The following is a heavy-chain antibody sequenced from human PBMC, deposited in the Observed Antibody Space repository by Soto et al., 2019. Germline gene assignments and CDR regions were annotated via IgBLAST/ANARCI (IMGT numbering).Heavy chain of an antibody. CDR1: GASIRSRSYY. D-gene: IGHD3-16*01. V-gene: IGHV4-39*01. CDR2: ILYTGSN. CDR3: ARLTGEGFENIVYYFMDV. J-gene: IGHJ6*02. Sequence: SETVSLTCSVTGASIRSRSYYWGWIRQPPRKGLEWIGNILYTGSNYYNPSLKSRVTMSVDTSKNQFSLSLRSVTAADTAVYYCARLTGEGFENIVYYFMDVWGQGTAVTVSS.